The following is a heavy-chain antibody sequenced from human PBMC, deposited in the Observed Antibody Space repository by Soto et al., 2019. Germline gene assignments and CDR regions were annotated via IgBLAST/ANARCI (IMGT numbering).Heavy chain of an antibody. J-gene: IGHJ4*02. D-gene: IGHD6-13*01. CDR3: AKVSSSWYAGFFDL. CDR2: LSGSGGSI. V-gene: IGHV3-23*01. Sequence: PGGSLRLSCAASGFTFSNAWMTWVRQAPGKGLEWVSGLSGSGGSIYYADSVKGRFTISRDNSMNTLYLQMKTLRAEDTAVYYCAKVSSSWYAGFFDLWGQGTPVTVSS. CDR1: GFTFSNAW.